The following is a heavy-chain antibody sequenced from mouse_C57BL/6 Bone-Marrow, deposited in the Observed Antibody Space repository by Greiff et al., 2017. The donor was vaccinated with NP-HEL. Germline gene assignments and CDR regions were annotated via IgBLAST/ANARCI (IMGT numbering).Heavy chain of an antibody. J-gene: IGHJ4*01. D-gene: IGHD6-2*01. CDR1: GFTFSSYA. Sequence: DVMLVESGGGLVKPGGSLKLSCAASGFTFSSYALSWVRQTPEKRLEWVATISDGGSYTYYPDNVKGRFTISRDHAKNNLYLQMSHLKSEDTAMYYCAREVSPAMDYWGQGTSVTVSS. V-gene: IGHV5-4*01. CDR3: AREVSPAMDY. CDR2: ISDGGSYT.